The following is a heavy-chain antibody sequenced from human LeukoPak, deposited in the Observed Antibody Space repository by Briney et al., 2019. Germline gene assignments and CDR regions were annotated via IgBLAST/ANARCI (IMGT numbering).Heavy chain of an antibody. Sequence: SLRLSCAASGFTFSDYYMSWIRQVPGKGLEWVSYIGRSGTTIHCADSVKGRFTIPWDNAKKSLYLQMNSLRAEDTAVYYCARTDSNIAARRVGFDSWGQGTLVTVSS. D-gene: IGHD6-6*01. CDR2: IGRSGTTI. V-gene: IGHV3-11*04. CDR3: ARTDSNIAARRVGFDS. J-gene: IGHJ4*02. CDR1: GFTFSDYY.